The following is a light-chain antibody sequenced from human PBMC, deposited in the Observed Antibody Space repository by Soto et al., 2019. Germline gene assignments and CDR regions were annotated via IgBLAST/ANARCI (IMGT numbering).Light chain of an antibody. CDR3: QQYNSYET. J-gene: IGKJ1*01. CDR2: DAS. V-gene: IGKV1-5*01. Sequence: DIQMTQSPSTLSASVGDRVTITCRASQSISSWSAWYQQKPGKAPKLLIYDASSLESGVPSRFSGSGSGTEFTLTISSLQPDDFATYYCQQYNSYETFGQGTKVDIK. CDR1: QSISSW.